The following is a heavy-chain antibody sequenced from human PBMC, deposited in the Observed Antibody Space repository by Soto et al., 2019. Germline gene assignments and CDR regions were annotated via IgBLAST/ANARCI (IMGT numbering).Heavy chain of an antibody. CDR2: ISTYNGNT. CDR1: GYTFITYG. Sequence: QVPLVQSGAEVKKPGASVKVSCKASGYTFITYGVSWVRQAPGQGLDWLGWISTYNGNTRYAERLQGRVTMTTDTTTNTAYMELRNLRYDDTAVYYCARGPTEYYDNSANYFLDYWGQGTLVTVSS. D-gene: IGHD3-22*01. J-gene: IGHJ4*02. CDR3: ARGPTEYYDNSANYFLDY. V-gene: IGHV1-18*01.